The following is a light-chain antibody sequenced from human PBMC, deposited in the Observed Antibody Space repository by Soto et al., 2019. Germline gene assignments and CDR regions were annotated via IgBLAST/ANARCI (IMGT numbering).Light chain of an antibody. CDR2: GAS. CDR1: QSVSSN. Sequence: EIVIRNSPATLSVSHGERATLSCRASQSVSSNLAWYQQKPGQAPRLLIYGASTRATGIPARFSGSGSGTEFTLTISSLQSEDFAVCYCQQYYNLPPFGGGTKV. V-gene: IGKV3-15*01. J-gene: IGKJ4*01. CDR3: QQYYNLPP.